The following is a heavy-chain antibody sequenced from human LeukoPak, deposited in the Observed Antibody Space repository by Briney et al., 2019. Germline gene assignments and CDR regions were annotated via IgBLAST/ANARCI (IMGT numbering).Heavy chain of an antibody. CDR1: GLTSCSYA. CDR2: ISSDGGST. J-gene: IGHJ4*02. V-gene: IGHV3-64*01. CDR3: AEDSGMSSTPSSAY. Sequence: GGSLRLSCAPSGLTSCSYAMRWGPQAPGQGLQYISLISSDGGSTYYANSVKGRFTISRDNSKNTLYLQMGSLRTEDMGVYYCAEDSGMSSTPSSAYWGQGTLVTVSS. D-gene: IGHD3-10*01.